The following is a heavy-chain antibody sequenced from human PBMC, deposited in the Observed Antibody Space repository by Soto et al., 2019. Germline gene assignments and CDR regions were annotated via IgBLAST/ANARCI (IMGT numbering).Heavy chain of an antibody. CDR3: AREDGYRGGDAFDI. CDR2: ISSSSSTI. CDR1: GFTFSSYS. Sequence: GGSLRLSCAASGFTFSSYSMNWVRQAPGKGLEWVSYISSSSSTIYYADSVRGRFTISRDISKNTLYLQMNSLRAEDTVVYYCAREDGYRGGDAFDIWGQGTMVTVSS. J-gene: IGHJ3*02. V-gene: IGHV3-48*01. D-gene: IGHD5-12*01.